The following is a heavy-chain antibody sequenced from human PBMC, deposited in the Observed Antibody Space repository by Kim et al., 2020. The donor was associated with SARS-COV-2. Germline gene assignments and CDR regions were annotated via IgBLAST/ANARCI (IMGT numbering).Heavy chain of an antibody. J-gene: IGHJ6*01. CDR1: GYTFTSST. CDR2: ISAYNDNT. CDR3: AKSRGGYFIYGIDV. Sequence: ASVKVSCKASGYTFTSSTIVWVRQAPGQGLEWVGWISAYNDNTKSTQKFQDRVTLTTETSTSTAYMELRSLRSDDTAVYYCAKSRGGYFIYGIDVWGQGTAVTVPS. V-gene: IGHV1-18*01. D-gene: IGHD1-26*01.